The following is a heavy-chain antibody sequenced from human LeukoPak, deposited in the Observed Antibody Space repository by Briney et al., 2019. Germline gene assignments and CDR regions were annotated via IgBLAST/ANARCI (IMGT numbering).Heavy chain of an antibody. V-gene: IGHV3-20*01. CDR1: GFTFDDYG. CDR3: ARAEWELAAFDI. Sequence: PGGSLRLSCAASGFTFDDYGMSWVRQAPGKGLEWVSGINWNGGSTGYADSVKGRFTISRDNAKNPLYLQMNSLRAEDTALYHCARAEWELAAFDIWGQGTMVTVSS. CDR2: INWNGGST. D-gene: IGHD1-26*01. J-gene: IGHJ3*02.